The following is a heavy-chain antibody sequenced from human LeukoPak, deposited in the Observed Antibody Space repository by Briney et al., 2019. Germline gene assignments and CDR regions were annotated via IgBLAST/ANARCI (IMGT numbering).Heavy chain of an antibody. D-gene: IGHD6-13*01. CDR3: ARMWSTATSGWNWFDP. V-gene: IGHV1-2*02. J-gene: IGHJ5*02. CDR2: INPNSGDT. CDR1: GYTFTDYY. Sequence: ASVKVSCKASGYTFTDYYVYWVRQAPGQGLEWMGWINPNSGDTNYAQEFQGRVTMTRDTSISTAYMDLSSLRSDDTAMYYCARMWSTATSGWNWFDPWGQGTLVTVSS.